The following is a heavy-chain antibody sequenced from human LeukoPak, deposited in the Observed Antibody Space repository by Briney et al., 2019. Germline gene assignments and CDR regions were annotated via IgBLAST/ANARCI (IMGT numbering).Heavy chain of an antibody. CDR3: ARHRYDYVWGSYRYTSYFDY. Sequence: SETLSLTCTVSGVSINSYYWNWIRQPAGRALEWMGRVYASGRTNYNPSLKSRVTMSVETSKDQVSLKLRSVTAADTAVYYCARHRYDYVWGSYRYTSYFDYWGQGTLVTVSS. J-gene: IGHJ4*02. V-gene: IGHV4-4*07. D-gene: IGHD3-16*02. CDR2: VYASGRT. CDR1: GVSINSYY.